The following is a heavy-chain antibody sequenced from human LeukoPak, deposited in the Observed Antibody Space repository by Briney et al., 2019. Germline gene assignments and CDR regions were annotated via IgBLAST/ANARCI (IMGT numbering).Heavy chain of an antibody. Sequence: SETLSLTCTVSGGSISSYYWSWIRQPPGKGLEWIGYIYYSGSTNYNPSLKSRVTISVDASKNQFSLKLSSVTAADTAVYYCARDSSGALSPLYWFDPWGQGTLVTVSS. J-gene: IGHJ5*02. CDR1: GGSISSYY. CDR2: IYYSGST. D-gene: IGHD2/OR15-2a*01. CDR3: ARDSSGALSPLYWFDP. V-gene: IGHV4-59*01.